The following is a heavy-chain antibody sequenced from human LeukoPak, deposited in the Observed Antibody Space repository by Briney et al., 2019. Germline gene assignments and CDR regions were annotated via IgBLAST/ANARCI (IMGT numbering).Heavy chain of an antibody. CDR3: ARLGGVTFRSPVDY. CDR1: GFTFKNYW. Sequence: GGSLRLSCTASGFTFKNYWMHWVRQVPGQGLVWVSHINSDGSTTYYADSVKGRFTISRDNSKNTLYLQMNSLRAEDTAVYYCARLGGVTFRSPVDYWGQGTLVTVSS. J-gene: IGHJ4*02. D-gene: IGHD3-16*01. CDR2: INSDGSTT. V-gene: IGHV3-74*01.